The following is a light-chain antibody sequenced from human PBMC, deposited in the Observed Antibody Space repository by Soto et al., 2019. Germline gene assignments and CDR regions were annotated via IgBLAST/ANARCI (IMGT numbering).Light chain of an antibody. CDR3: SARTYGALV. V-gene: IGLV2-14*01. CDR2: EVS. CDR1: SSDVGRSNH. Sequence: QSVLTQPASVSGSPGQSITISCTGTSSDVGRSNHVFWYQQHPGKAPKLIIYEVSSRPSGVSNRFSGSKSGNTASLTISGLHAEDEADYYCSARTYGALVFGGGTKLTVL. J-gene: IGLJ2*01.